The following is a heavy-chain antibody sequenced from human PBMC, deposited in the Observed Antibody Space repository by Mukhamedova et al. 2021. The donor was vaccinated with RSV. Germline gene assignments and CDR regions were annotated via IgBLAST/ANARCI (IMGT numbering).Heavy chain of an antibody. D-gene: IGHD5-24*01. CDR3: AKGRDGYNSEFVDY. Sequence: GGSTYYADSVKGRFTISRDSSKNTLYLQMNSLRAEDTAVYYCAKGRDGYNSEFVDYWGQGTLVTVSS. J-gene: IGHJ4*02. V-gene: IGHV3-23*01. CDR2: GGST.